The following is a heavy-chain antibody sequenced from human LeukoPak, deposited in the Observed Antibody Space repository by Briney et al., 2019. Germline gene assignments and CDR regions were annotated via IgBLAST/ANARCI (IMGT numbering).Heavy chain of an antibody. Sequence: GGSLRLSCAASGFTFSSFGMSWVRQAPGKGLEWVSTISGSGSITYYADSMKGRFTISRDNAKNSLYLQMNSLRAEDTAVYYCAREVIVVDNYYYYYMDVWGKGTTVTVSS. CDR2: ISGSGSIT. CDR3: AREVIVVDNYYYYYMDV. J-gene: IGHJ6*03. D-gene: IGHD3-22*01. V-gene: IGHV3-23*01. CDR1: GFTFSSFG.